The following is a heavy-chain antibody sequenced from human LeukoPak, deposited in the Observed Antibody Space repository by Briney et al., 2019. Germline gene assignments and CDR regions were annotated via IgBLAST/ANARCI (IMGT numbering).Heavy chain of an antibody. D-gene: IGHD6-6*01. V-gene: IGHV5-51*01. J-gene: IGHJ5*02. CDR1: GYSFTSYW. CDR3: GRLLGYSSSIWFDL. Sequence: GESLKISCKGSGYSFTSYWIGWVRQMPGKGLERMAIIYPGDSGTRYSPSFQGQVTISADKSISTAYLQWSSLKAADTAIYYYGRLLGYSSSIWFDLWGKGTLVTVSS. CDR2: IYPGDSGT.